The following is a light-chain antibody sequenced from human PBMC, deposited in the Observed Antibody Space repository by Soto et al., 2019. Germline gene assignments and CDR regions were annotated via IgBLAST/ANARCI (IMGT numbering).Light chain of an antibody. CDR1: QDISNF. V-gene: IGKV1-33*01. Sequence: DIQMTQSPSSLSASVGDRVAITCQASQDISNFLNWYQQKPGKAPKLLTYDASDLETGVPSRFSGRGSGTNFTFTVRNLQPEDFATYYCQRYDSLPFTFGPGNKV. CDR3: QRYDSLPFT. J-gene: IGKJ3*01. CDR2: DAS.